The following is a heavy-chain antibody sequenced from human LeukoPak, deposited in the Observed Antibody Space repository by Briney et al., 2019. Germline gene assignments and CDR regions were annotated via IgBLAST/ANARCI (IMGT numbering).Heavy chain of an antibody. CDR3: ARGRGAVAL. V-gene: IGHV4-34*01. CDR1: GGSFGGYY. CDR2: INHSGST. J-gene: IGHJ3*01. D-gene: IGHD4-23*01. Sequence: SETLSLTCAVYGGSFGGYYWSWIRQPPGKGLEWIGEINHSGSTNYNPSLKSRVTISVDTSKNQFSLKLSSVTAADTAVYYCARGRGAVALWGQGTMVTVSS.